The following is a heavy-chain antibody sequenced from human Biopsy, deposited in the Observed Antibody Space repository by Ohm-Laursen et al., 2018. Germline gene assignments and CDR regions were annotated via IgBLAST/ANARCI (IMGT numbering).Heavy chain of an antibody. CDR2: NIPILGTG. J-gene: IGHJ1*01. CDR3: ATKLTGYFHH. Sequence: VSSVKVSCKAPGGTFSNYGVNWVRQAPGQGLEWLGGNIPILGTGNYAQKFQDRVTVAADTSTSTATMELRSLRSVDTAVYYCATKLTGYFHHWGQGTLVIVSS. V-gene: IGHV1-69*06. D-gene: IGHD3-9*01. CDR1: GGTFSNYG.